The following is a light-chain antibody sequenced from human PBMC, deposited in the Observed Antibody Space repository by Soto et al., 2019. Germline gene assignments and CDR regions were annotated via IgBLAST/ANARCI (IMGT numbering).Light chain of an antibody. V-gene: IGKV3-11*01. CDR3: QHRSNWPRT. Sequence: EIVLTQSPATLSLSLGERATLSCRASQSVSSYLAWYQQKPGQAPRLLIYDASNRATGIPARFTGSGSGTDFTLTISSLEAEDFAVYYCQHRSNWPRTFGQGTKVEIK. J-gene: IGKJ1*01. CDR1: QSVSSY. CDR2: DAS.